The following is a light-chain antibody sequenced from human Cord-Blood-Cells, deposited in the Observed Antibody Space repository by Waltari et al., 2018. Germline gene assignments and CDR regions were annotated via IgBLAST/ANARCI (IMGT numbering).Light chain of an antibody. CDR1: QSVLYSSNNKNY. Sequence: DIVMTQSPDSLAVSLGERATINCKSSQSVLYSSNNKNYLAWYQQKPGQPPKLLIYWASTRESRVPDRFSGSGSGADFTLTLSGLQAEDVAVYYCQQYYSTPRTFDQGPKVEIK. V-gene: IGKV4-1*01. J-gene: IGKJ1*01. CDR3: QQYYSTPRT. CDR2: WAS.